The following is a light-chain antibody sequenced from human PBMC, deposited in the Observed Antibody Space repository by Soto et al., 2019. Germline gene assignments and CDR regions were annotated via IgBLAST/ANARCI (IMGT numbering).Light chain of an antibody. J-gene: IGKJ5*01. V-gene: IGKV1-8*01. CDR3: QKYNSAPSIT. CDR1: QGISSY. CDR2: AAS. Sequence: AIRMTQSPSSLSASTGDRVTITCRASQGISSYLAWYQQKPGKAPKLLIYAASTLQSGVPSRFSGSGSGTDFALTISSLQPEDVATYYCQKYNSAPSITFGQGTRLEIK.